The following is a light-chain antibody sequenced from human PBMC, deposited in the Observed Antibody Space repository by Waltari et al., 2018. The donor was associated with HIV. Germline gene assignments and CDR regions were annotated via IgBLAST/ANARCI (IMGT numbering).Light chain of an antibody. CDR1: QSLLYSPNNKNF. Sequence: DIVMTQSPDSLSVFPGARASLTYISNQSLLYSPNNKNFLVWYQQKPGQPPTLLIYWASSRESGVPARFSGSGSGTNFTLTISSLQPEDVATYFCQQYFTTPWTFGQGTKVE. CDR2: WAS. J-gene: IGKJ1*01. V-gene: IGKV4-1*01. CDR3: QQYFTTPWT.